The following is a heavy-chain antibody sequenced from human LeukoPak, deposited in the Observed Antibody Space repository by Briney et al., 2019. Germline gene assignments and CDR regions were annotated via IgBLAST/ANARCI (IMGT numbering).Heavy chain of an antibody. V-gene: IGHV4-59*08. Sequence: SETLPLTCTGSGGSISSYYWSWIRQPPGKGLEWIGDIYSSGSTNYNPSLKSRVTISVETSKNQFSLRLSSVTAADTAVYYSARLASGSYGPLTPFDYWGQGTLVTVSS. D-gene: IGHD1-26*01. CDR3: ARLASGSYGPLTPFDY. J-gene: IGHJ4*02. CDR2: IYSSGST. CDR1: GGSISSYY.